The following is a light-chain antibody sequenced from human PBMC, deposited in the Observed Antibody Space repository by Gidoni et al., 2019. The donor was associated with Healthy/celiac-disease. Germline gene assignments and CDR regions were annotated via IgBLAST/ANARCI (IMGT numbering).Light chain of an antibody. CDR2: AES. J-gene: IGKJ1*01. V-gene: IGKV1-8*01. Sequence: AIRMTQSPSSFSASTGDRVTITCRASQGISSYLAWYQQKPGKAPKLRIYAESTLQSGVPSRFSGSGSGTDFTLTISCLQSEDFATYYCQQYYSYPWTFGQGTKVEIK. CDR1: QGISSY. CDR3: QQYYSYPWT.